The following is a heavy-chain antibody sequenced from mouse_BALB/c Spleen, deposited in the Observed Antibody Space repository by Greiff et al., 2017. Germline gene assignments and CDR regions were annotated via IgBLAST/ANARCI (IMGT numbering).Heavy chain of an antibody. J-gene: IGHJ4*01. V-gene: IGHV2-6-7*01. D-gene: IGHD2-4*01. CDR1: GFSLTGYG. Sequence: QVHVKQSGPGLVAPSQSLSITCTVSGFSLTGYGVNWVRQPPGKGLEWLGMIWGDGSTDYNSALKSRLSISKDNSKSQVFLKMNSLQTDDTARYYCARDYDYEYYAMDYWGQGTSVTVSS. CDR3: ARDYDYEYYAMDY. CDR2: IWGDGST.